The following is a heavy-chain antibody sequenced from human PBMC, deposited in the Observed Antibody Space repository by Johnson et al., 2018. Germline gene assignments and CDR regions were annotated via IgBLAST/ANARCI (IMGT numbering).Heavy chain of an antibody. CDR1: GFSFSSYA. CDR2: ISGGGERT. V-gene: IGHV3-23*01. J-gene: IGHJ6*02. D-gene: IGHD1-1*01. Sequence: VQLQESGGGLVQPGGSLRLSCVASGFSFSSYAMNWVRQAPGKGLEWVSLISGGGERTYSAEFGRGRFPIPRENAGNSVYLQMNSLRDEDTAGCYCARVGYGKYAMDVWGQGTTVTVSS. CDR3: ARVGYGKYAMDV.